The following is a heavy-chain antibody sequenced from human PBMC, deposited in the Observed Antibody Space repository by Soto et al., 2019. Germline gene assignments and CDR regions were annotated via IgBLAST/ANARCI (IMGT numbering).Heavy chain of an antibody. CDR1: GGSISSYY. Sequence: QVQLQESGPGLVKPSETLSLTCTVSGGSISSYYWSWIRQPPGKGLEWIGYIYYSGSTNYNPSLRSRVTIPVDTSKNQVSLKLSSVTAADAGVYYCARRDGCSFDYLGQGTLVTVSS. CDR2: IYYSGST. CDR3: ARRDGCSFDY. V-gene: IGHV4-59*08. J-gene: IGHJ4*02.